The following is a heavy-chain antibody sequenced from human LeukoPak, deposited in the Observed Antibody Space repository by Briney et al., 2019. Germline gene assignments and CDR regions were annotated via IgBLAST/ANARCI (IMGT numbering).Heavy chain of an antibody. V-gene: IGHV4-30-4*08. CDR3: ARSSFYSSSWHFDY. CDR1: GGSISSGNYY. CDR2: IYYSGST. Sequence: PSETLSLTCTVSGGSISSGNYYWSWIRQPPGKCLEWIGYIYYSGSTYYNPSLKSRIAISVDTSKNQFSLKLSSVTAADTAVYYCARSSFYSSSWHFDYWGQGTLVTVSS. D-gene: IGHD6-13*01. J-gene: IGHJ4*02.